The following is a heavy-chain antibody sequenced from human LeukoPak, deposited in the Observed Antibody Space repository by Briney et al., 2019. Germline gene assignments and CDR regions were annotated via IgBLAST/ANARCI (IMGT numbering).Heavy chain of an antibody. J-gene: IGHJ4*02. V-gene: IGHV4-59*11. CDR2: IQNTGTT. D-gene: IGHD5-18*01. CDR3: ARGLVGGRYNYGPYFDS. CDR1: GGSLISHY. Sequence: TSETLPLTCTVSGGSLISHYWSWIRQSPEKGLEWIGYIQNTGTTNYNPSLKSRVTMSVDTSKKQLSLSLTSVSAADTAVYFCARGLVGGRYNYGPYFDSWGQGTLVTVSS.